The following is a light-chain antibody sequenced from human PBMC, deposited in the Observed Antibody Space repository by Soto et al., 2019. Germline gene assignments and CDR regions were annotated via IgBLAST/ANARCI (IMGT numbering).Light chain of an antibody. J-gene: IGKJ1*01. V-gene: IGKV1-5*03. CDR3: QQYNSYSPT. Sequence: DIQMTQSPSTVAVSVVDRVTITFLASQSISVWLAWYQQKAGKAPNLLIYKASRLESGVPSRFSGSGSETEFTLTISGLQPGDSATYYCQQYNSYSPTFGQGTKVDIK. CDR1: QSISVW. CDR2: KAS.